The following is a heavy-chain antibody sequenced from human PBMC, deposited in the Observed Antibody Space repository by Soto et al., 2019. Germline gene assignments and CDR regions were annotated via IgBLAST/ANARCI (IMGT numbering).Heavy chain of an antibody. CDR1: GGTFSSYT. D-gene: IGHD6-13*01. CDR2: IIPIFGTA. J-gene: IGHJ4*02. Sequence: QVQLVQSGAEVKKPGSSVKVSCKASGGTFSSYTISWVRQAPGQGLEWMGGIIPIFGTANYAQKFQGRVTITADESTITAYLELSSLRSEYTAVYYCASDALKTRAAAADFDYWGQALLITVSS. V-gene: IGHV1-69*12. CDR3: ASDALKTRAAAADFDY.